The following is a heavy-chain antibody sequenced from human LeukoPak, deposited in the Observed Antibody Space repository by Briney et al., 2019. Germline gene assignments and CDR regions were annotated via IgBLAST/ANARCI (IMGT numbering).Heavy chain of an antibody. Sequence: PSETLSLTCTVSGGSISSYYWSWIRQPPGKGLEWIGYIYYSGSTNHNPSLKSRVTISVDTSKNQFSLKLNSVTAADTAVYYCARSSGDYIDYYYYMDVWGKGTTVTVSS. J-gene: IGHJ6*03. CDR3: ARSSGDYIDYYYYMDV. D-gene: IGHD4-17*01. CDR2: IYYSGST. V-gene: IGHV4-59*01. CDR1: GGSISSYY.